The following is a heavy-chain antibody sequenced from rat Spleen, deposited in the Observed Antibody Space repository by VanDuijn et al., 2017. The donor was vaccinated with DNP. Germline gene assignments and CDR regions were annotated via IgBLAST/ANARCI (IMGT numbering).Heavy chain of an antibody. CDR3: SRDEGGGAPFDY. J-gene: IGHJ2*01. CDR2: ITNSGGTT. V-gene: IGHV5-19*01. D-gene: IGHD1-11*01. Sequence: EVKLVESGGGLVQPGRSLKLSCAASGFTFSNYGMHWIRQAPTKGLDWVASITNSGGTTYYRDSVKGRFTISRDNAKSTLYLQMDSLRSEDTATYYCSRDEGGGAPFDYWGQGVMVTVSS. CDR1: GFTFSNYG.